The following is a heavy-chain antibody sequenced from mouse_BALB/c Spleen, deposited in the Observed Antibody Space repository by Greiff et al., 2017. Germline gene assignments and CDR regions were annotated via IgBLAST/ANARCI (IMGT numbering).Heavy chain of an antibody. CDR3: SRWLLRGYFDY. D-gene: IGHD2-3*01. CDR2: IWGDGST. J-gene: IGHJ2*01. CDR1: GFSLTGYG. V-gene: IGHV2-6-7*01. Sequence: QVQLKESGPGLVAPSQSLSITCTVSGFSLTGYGVNWVRQPPGKGLEWLGMIWGDGSTDYNSALKSRLSISKDNSKSQVFLKMNNLQTDDTARYYCSRWLLRGYFDYWGQGTTLTVSS.